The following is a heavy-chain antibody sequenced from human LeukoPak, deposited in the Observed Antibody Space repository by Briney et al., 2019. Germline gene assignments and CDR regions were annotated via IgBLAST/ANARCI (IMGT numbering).Heavy chain of an antibody. Sequence: QTGGSLRLSCAASGFTFSSYGMHWVRQAPGKGLEWVAFIRYDGSNKYYADSVKGRFTISRDNAKNSLYLQMNSLRAEDTAVYYCARAQLSPVDAFDIWGQGTMVTVSS. D-gene: IGHD5-18*01. V-gene: IGHV3-30*02. CDR1: GFTFSSYG. CDR2: IRYDGSNK. J-gene: IGHJ3*02. CDR3: ARAQLSPVDAFDI.